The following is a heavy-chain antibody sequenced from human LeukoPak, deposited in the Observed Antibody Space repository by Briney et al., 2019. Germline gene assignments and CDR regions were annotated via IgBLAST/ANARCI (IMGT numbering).Heavy chain of an antibody. CDR3: ARDHGPRVVDGWFDP. V-gene: IGHV1-69-2*01. CDR2: VDPEDGET. Sequence: ASVKISCKVSGYTFTDYYMHWVQQAPGKGLEWMGLVDPEDGETIYAEKFQGRVTITADTSTDTAYMELSSLRSEDTAVYYCARDHGPRVVDGWFDPWGQGTLVTVSS. CDR1: GYTFTDYY. J-gene: IGHJ5*02. D-gene: IGHD3-3*01.